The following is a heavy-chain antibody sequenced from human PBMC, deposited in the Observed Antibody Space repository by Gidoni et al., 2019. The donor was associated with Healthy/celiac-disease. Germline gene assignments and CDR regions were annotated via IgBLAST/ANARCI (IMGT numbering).Heavy chain of an antibody. CDR3: ARTFGGYDSSGRRVYYFDY. D-gene: IGHD3-22*01. Sequence: EVQLVESGGGLVQPGGSLRLSCAASGFTFSSYWMHWVRQAPGKGLVWVSRINSDGSSTSYADSVKGRFTISRDNAKNTLYLQMNSLRAEDTAVYYCARTFGGYDSSGRRVYYFDYWGQGTLVTVSS. CDR2: INSDGSST. CDR1: GFTFSSYW. J-gene: IGHJ4*02. V-gene: IGHV3-74*01.